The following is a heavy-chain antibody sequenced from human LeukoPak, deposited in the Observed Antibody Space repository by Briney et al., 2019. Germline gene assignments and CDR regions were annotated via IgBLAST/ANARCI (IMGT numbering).Heavy chain of an antibody. J-gene: IGHJ6*03. Sequence: ASVKVSCKASGCTFTSYDINWVRQATGQGLEWMGWMNPNSGNTGYAQKFQGRVTITRNTYISTAYMELSSLRSEDTAVYYCARGGYDFWSGYSVLYYYYMDVWGKGATVTVPS. CDR2: MNPNSGNT. CDR3: ARGGYDFWSGYSVLYYYYMDV. V-gene: IGHV1-8*03. CDR1: GCTFTSYD. D-gene: IGHD3-3*01.